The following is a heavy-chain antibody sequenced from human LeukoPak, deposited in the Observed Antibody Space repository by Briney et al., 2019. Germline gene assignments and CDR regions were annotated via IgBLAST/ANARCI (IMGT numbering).Heavy chain of an antibody. CDR3: TTAYGYFDY. CDR1: GFTFSSYG. V-gene: IGHV3-15*01. Sequence: GRSLRLSCAASGFTFSSYGMHWVRQAPGKGLEWVGRIKSKTDGGTTDYAAPVKGRFTISRDDSKNTLYLQMNSLKTEDTAVYYCTTAYGYFDYWGQGTLVTVSS. J-gene: IGHJ4*02. CDR2: IKSKTDGGTT. D-gene: IGHD4-17*01.